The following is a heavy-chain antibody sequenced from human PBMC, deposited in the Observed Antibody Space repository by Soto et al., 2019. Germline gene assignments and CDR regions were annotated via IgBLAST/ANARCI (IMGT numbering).Heavy chain of an antibody. CDR1: GGSISSSSYY. CDR3: ARCSGYYLNWFDP. CDR2: IYYSGST. D-gene: IGHD3-22*01. V-gene: IGHV4-39*01. J-gene: IGHJ5*02. Sequence: SETLSLTCTVSGGSISSSSYYWGWIRRPPGKGLEWIGSIYYSGSTYYNPSLKSRVTISVDTSKNQFSLKLSSVTAADTAVYYCARCSGYYLNWFDPWGRGTLVTVSS.